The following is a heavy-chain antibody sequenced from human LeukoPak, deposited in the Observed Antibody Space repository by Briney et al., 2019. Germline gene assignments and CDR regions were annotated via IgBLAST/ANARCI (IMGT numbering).Heavy chain of an antibody. CDR1: GGSISSYY. J-gene: IGHJ4*02. CDR2: IYYSGST. D-gene: IGHD4-17*01. CDR3: ARDRYGDYGPYFDY. Sequence: PSETLSLTCTVSGGSISSYYWSWIRQPPGKGLEWIGYIYYSGSTNYNPSLKSRVTISVDTSKNQFSLKLSSVTAADTAVYYCARDRYGDYGPYFDYWGQGTLVTVSS. V-gene: IGHV4-59*01.